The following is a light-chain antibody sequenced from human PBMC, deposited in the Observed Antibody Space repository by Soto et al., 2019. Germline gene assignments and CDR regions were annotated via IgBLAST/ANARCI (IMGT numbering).Light chain of an antibody. CDR2: DVT. V-gene: IGLV2-14*01. CDR3: SSYTTSSSYV. Sequence: QSAVTQPASVSGSPGQSITISCTGTSSDVGGYIYVSWYQQHPGKAPKLMIYDVTSRPSGASYRFSGSKSGNTASLTISGLQAEDEADYYCSSYTTSSSYVFGTGTKVTVL. J-gene: IGLJ1*01. CDR1: SSDVGGYIY.